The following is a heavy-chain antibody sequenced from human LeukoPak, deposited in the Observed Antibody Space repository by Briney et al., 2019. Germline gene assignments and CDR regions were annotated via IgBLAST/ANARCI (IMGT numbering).Heavy chain of an antibody. CDR3: AKDGYDSSGYYYGDY. J-gene: IGHJ4*02. V-gene: IGHV3-23*01. CDR1: GFTFSNYA. Sequence: GGSLRLSCAASGFTFSNYAMSWVRQAPGKGLEWVAGISGGGANTDYADSVKGRFTISRDNAKNALYLQMNSLRAEDTAVYYCAKDGYDSSGYYYGDYWGQGTLVTVSS. D-gene: IGHD3-22*01. CDR2: ISGGGANT.